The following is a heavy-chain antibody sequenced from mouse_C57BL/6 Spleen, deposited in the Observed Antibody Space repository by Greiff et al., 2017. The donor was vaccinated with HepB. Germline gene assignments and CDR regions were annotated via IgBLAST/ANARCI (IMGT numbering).Heavy chain of an antibody. J-gene: IGHJ3*01. CDR2: IDPSDSYT. CDR3: ARLGYYGSSSYFAY. D-gene: IGHD1-1*01. CDR1: GYTFTSYW. V-gene: IGHV1-69*01. Sequence: QVQLQQPGAELVMPGASVKLSCKASGYTFTSYWMHWVKQRPGQGLEWIGEIDPSDSYTNYNQKFKGKSTLTVDKSSSTAYMQLSSLTSEDSAVYYCARLGYYGSSSYFAYWGQGTLVTVSA.